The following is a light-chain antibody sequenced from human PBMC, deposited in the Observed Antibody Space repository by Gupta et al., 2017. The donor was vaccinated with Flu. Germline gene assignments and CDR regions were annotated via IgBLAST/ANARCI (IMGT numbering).Light chain of an antibody. V-gene: IGLV1-44*01. J-gene: IGLJ1*01. CDR1: GSNIGVIT. CDR3: APWDSSIQYYV. Sequence: SGSNIGVITVHWYQHHPATAPRFLLSSSHPRPSGVPVRFAGYKSGTSASLTIGALESEDEADYYYAPWDSSIQYYVFGSGTKVSVL. CDR2: SSH.